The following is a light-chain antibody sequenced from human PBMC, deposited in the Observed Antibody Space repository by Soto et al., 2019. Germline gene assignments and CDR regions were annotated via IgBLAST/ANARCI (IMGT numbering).Light chain of an antibody. J-gene: IGKJ2*01. Sequence: IQMTQSPSSLSASVGDRVTITCRASQSIRSYLNWYQQKPGKAPKLLIYAASSLQSGVPSRFSGSGSGTDFTLTISSLQPEDFATYYCQQSYSTHTFGQGTKLEIK. CDR3: QQSYSTHT. CDR2: AAS. V-gene: IGKV1-39*01. CDR1: QSIRSY.